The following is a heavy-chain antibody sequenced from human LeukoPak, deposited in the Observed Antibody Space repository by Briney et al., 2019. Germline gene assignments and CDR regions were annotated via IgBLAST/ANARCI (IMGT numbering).Heavy chain of an antibody. J-gene: IGHJ4*02. CDR3: AKAYYGDYVEGFDY. V-gene: IGHV3-23*01. D-gene: IGHD4-17*01. Sequence: GGSLRLSCAASGFTFSSYAMSWVRQAPGKGLEWVSAISGSGGSTYYAGSVKGRFTISRDNSKNTLYLQMNSLRAEDTAVYYCAKAYYGDYVEGFDYWGQGTLVTVSS. CDR2: ISGSGGST. CDR1: GFTFSSYA.